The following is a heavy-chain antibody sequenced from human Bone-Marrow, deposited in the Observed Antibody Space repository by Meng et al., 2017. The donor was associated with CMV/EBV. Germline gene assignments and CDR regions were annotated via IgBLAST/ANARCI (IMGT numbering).Heavy chain of an antibody. CDR1: GFTFDDYA. D-gene: IGHD5-18*01. CDR3: AKDQSGYSYGASYYYYGMDV. CDR2: ISWNSGSI. J-gene: IGHJ6*02. Sequence: SLKISCAASGFTFDDYAMHWVRQAPGKGLEWVSGISWNSGSIGYADSVKGRFTISRDNAKNSLYLQMNSLRAEDTALYYCAKDQSGYSYGASYYYYGMDVWGQGTTVPVSS. V-gene: IGHV3-9*01.